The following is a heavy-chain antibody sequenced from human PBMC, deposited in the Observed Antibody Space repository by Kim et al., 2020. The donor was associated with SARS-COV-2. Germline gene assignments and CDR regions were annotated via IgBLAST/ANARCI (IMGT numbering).Heavy chain of an antibody. V-gene: IGHV3-33*06. D-gene: IGHD5-18*01. Sequence: GGSLRLSCAASGFTFSSYGMHWVRQAPGKGLEWVTIIWYDGSNKYYADSVKGRFTISRDNSKNTLYLQMNSLRAEDTAVYYCAKDARGYSYGYVTPAYYFDYWGQGTLVTVSS. CDR1: GFTFSSYG. CDR2: IWYDGSNK. CDR3: AKDARGYSYGYVTPAYYFDY. J-gene: IGHJ4*02.